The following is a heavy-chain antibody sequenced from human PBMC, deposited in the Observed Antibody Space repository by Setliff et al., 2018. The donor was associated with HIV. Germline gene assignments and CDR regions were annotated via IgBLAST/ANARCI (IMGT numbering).Heavy chain of an antibody. J-gene: IGHJ6*02. CDR3: AREGGLDYYDSSGHYSY. CDR1: GGSISSGSYY. V-gene: IGHV4-61*02. Sequence: PSETLSLTCTVSGGSISSGSYYWSWIRQPAGKGLEWIGRIHTSGNTNYNPSLKSRVTISVDTSKNQFSLKLSSVTAADTAVYYCAREGGLDYYDSSGHYSYWGQGTTVTVSS. CDR2: IHTSGNT. D-gene: IGHD3-22*01.